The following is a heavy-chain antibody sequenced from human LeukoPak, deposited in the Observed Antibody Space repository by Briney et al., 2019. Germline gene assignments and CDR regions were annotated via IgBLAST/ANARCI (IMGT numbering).Heavy chain of an antibody. J-gene: IGHJ4*02. Sequence: SETLSLTCTVSGGSISSSSYYWGWIRQPPGKGLEWIGSIYYSGSTYYNPSLKSRVTISVDTSKNQVSLKLSSVTAADTAVYYCARLAVVPAAIDYWGQGTLVTVSS. V-gene: IGHV4-39*01. CDR3: ARLAVVPAAIDY. D-gene: IGHD2-2*01. CDR1: GGSISSSSYY. CDR2: IYYSGST.